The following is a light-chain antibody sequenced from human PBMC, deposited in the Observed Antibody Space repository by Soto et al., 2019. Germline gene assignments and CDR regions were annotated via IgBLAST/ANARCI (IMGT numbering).Light chain of an antibody. J-gene: IGLJ3*02. V-gene: IGLV2-8*01. CDR1: SSDVGDYNY. CDR3: SSYAGSNNWV. Sequence: QSALTQPPSASGSPGQSVTISCTGSSSDVGDYNYVSWYQQRPGKAPKFIIYEVNYRPSGVPDRFSGSKSGNTASLTVSGLQAEDEADYYCSSYAGSNNWVFDGGTKLTVL. CDR2: EVN.